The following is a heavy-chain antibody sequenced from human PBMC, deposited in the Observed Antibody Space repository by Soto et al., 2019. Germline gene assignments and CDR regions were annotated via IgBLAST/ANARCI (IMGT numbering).Heavy chain of an antibody. V-gene: IGHV4-59*01. CDR1: GGSISSYY. CDR3: ARDYYGSGSYKDYYYYYMDV. CDR2: IYYSGST. J-gene: IGHJ6*03. Sequence: SETLSLTCTVSGGSISSYYWSWIRQPPGKGLEWIGYIYYSGSTNYNPSLKSRVTISVETSKNQFSLKLSSVTAADTAVYYCARDYYGSGSYKDYYYYYMDVWGKGTTVTVSS. D-gene: IGHD3-10*01.